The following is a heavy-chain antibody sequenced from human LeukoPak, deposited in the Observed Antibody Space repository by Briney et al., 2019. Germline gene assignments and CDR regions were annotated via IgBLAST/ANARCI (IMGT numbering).Heavy chain of an antibody. CDR2: IIPIFGTA. CDR3: ARPPRDWDTYYYDSSGYYYEV. D-gene: IGHD3-22*01. J-gene: IGHJ4*02. Sequence: GASVKVSCKASGGTFSSYAISWVGQAPGQGLEWMGGIIPIFGTANYAQKFQGRVTITADESTSTAYMELSSLRSEDTAVYYCARPPRDWDTYYYDSSGYYYEVWGQGTLVTVSS. CDR1: GGTFSSYA. V-gene: IGHV1-69*13.